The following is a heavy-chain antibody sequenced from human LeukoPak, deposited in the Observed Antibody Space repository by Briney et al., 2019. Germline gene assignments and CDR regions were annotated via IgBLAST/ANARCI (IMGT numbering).Heavy chain of an antibody. CDR3: ARVFPLSVGATRGGAFDI. D-gene: IGHD1-26*01. J-gene: IGHJ3*02. V-gene: IGHV3-21*01. Sequence: GGSLRLSCAASGFTFTNYIMSWVRQAPGKGLEWVSDISGSSSYIYYADSLKGRFTISRDNARNSLFLQMNSLRAEDTAVYFCARVFPLSVGATRGGAFDIWGQGRMVAVSS. CDR1: GFTFTNYI. CDR2: ISGSSSYI.